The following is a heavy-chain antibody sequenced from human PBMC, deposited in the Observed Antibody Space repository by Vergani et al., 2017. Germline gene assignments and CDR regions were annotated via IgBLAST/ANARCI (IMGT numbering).Heavy chain of an antibody. D-gene: IGHD3-22*01. Sequence: EVQLVQSGAEVKKPGESLNISCQISGYSFTNYWIGWVRQMPGKGLDWMGIIHPADSDTRYSPSFQGQVTISVDKSISTAYLPRSSLRASDSAMYYCARLYGRDSSGSKYFDYWGQGTLVTVSS. J-gene: IGHJ4*02. CDR2: IHPADSDT. CDR3: ARLYGRDSSGSKYFDY. CDR1: GYSFTNYW. V-gene: IGHV5-51*01.